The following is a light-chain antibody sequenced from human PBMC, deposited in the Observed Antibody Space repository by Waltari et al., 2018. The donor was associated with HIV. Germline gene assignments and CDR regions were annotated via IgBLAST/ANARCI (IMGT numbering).Light chain of an antibody. Sequence: IVMTQTPISLSVTPGQPASISCKSSHSLLHSDGQTYLYWYLQKPGQPPQLLMYEVSNRFSGVPGRFSGSGSGTNFTLEISRVEAADVVVYYCMQSIQLLYTFGQGTKLELK. V-gene: IGKV2D-29*01. CDR1: HSLLHSDGQTY. CDR3: MQSIQLLYT. J-gene: IGKJ2*01. CDR2: EVS.